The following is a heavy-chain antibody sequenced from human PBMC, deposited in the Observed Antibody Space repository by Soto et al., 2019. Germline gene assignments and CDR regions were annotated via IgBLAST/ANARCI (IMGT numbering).Heavy chain of an antibody. V-gene: IGHV4-59*08. CDR3: ARQVTTIYYYFDY. D-gene: IGHD5-12*01. J-gene: IGHJ4*02. CDR2: IYYSGST. CDR1: GGSITSYY. Sequence: SETLSLTCTVSGGSITSYYGSWIRQPPGKGLEWIGFIYYSGSTSYNPSLKSRVSISVDTSKNQSSLKLSSVTAADTAVYYCARQVTTIYYYFDYWGQGALVTVSS.